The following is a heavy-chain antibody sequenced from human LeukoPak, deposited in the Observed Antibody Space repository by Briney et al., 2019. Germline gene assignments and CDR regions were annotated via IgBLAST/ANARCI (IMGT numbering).Heavy chain of an antibody. J-gene: IGHJ4*02. Sequence: SVKVSCKASGGTFSSYAISWVRQAPGQGLEWMGGIIPIFGTANYAQKFQGRVTITTDESTSTAYMELSSLRSEGTAVYYCARDRSSGSYYAFDYWGQGTLVTVSS. CDR3: ARDRSSGSYYAFDY. CDR1: GGTFSSYA. CDR2: IIPIFGTA. V-gene: IGHV1-69*05. D-gene: IGHD1-26*01.